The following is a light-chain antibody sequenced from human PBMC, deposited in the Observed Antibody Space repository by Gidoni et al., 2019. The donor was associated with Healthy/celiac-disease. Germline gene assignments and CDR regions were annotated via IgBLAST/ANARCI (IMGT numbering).Light chain of an antibody. Sequence: SSELPQPPSVSVSPGQTARITCSGDALPKQYAYWYQQKPGQAPVLVIYKDSARPSGIPERFSGSSSGTTVTLTISGVQAEDEADYYCQSADSSGTYVVFGGGTKLTVL. CDR1: ALPKQY. CDR3: QSADSSGTYVV. J-gene: IGLJ2*01. CDR2: KDS. V-gene: IGLV3-25*02.